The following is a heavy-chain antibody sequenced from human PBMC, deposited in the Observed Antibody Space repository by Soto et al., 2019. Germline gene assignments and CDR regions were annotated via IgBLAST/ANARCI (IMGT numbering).Heavy chain of an antibody. Sequence: PGGSLRLSCAASGFTFSSYGMHWVRQAPGKGLEWVAVISYDGSNKYYADSVKGRFTISRDNSKNTLYLQMNSLRAEDTAVYYCAKSLHGVLGGVTAPPDDYWGQGTLVTVSS. CDR3: AKSLHGVLGGVTAPPDDY. CDR2: ISYDGSNK. J-gene: IGHJ4*02. CDR1: GFTFSSYG. V-gene: IGHV3-30*18. D-gene: IGHD3-16*01.